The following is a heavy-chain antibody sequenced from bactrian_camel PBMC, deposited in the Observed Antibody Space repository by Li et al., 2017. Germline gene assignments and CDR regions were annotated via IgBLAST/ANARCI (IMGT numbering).Heavy chain of an antibody. D-gene: IGHD5*01. CDR3: AADEYNLGLARSYTY. Sequence: HVQLVESGGGSVQSGGSLRLSCAASGYSVSQGYMAWFRQAPGNEREAVAFIDTSGGTNYAYSVAGRFTISRDNAKNTLYLQMNSLKPDDTAMYYCAADEYNLGLARSYTYRGQGTQVTVS. J-gene: IGHJ4*01. CDR1: GYSVSQGY. V-gene: IGHV3S53*01. CDR2: IDTSGGT.